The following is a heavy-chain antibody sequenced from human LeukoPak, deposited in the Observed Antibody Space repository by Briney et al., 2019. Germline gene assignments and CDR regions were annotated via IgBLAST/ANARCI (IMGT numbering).Heavy chain of an antibody. Sequence: WASVKVSCKASGYTSTSYDINWVRQATGQGLEWMGWMNPNSGNTGYAQKFQGRVTMTRNTSISTAYMELSSLRSEDTAVYYCARFRRGGYCSSTSCYRRHTAFDYWGQGTLVTVSS. CDR1: GYTSTSYD. V-gene: IGHV1-8*01. CDR2: MNPNSGNT. D-gene: IGHD2-2*01. J-gene: IGHJ4*02. CDR3: ARFRRGGYCSSTSCYRRHTAFDY.